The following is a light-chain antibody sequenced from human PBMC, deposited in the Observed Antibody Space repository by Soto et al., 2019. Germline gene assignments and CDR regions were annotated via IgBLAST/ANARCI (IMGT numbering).Light chain of an antibody. CDR3: TSYTSSSTLEV. V-gene: IGLV2-14*01. J-gene: IGLJ2*01. CDR2: DVS. CDR1: SSDVGGYNY. Sequence: QSALTQPASVSGSPGQSITISCTGTSSDVGGYNYVSWYQQHPGKAPKLMIYDVSYRPSGVSNRFSGSKSGNTASLTISGLQAEDEADYYCTSYTSSSTLEVFGGGTNLTVL.